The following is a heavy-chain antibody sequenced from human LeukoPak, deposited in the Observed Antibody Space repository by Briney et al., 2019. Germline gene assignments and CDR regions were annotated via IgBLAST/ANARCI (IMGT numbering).Heavy chain of an antibody. Sequence: GASVKVSCKASGYTFTSYGISWVRQAPGQGLEWMGIINPSGGSTSYAQKFQGRVTMTRDTSTSTVYMELSSLRSEDTAVYYCARGLAYCGGDCYPFDAFDIWGQGTMVTVSS. CDR3: ARGLAYCGGDCYPFDAFDI. V-gene: IGHV1-46*01. J-gene: IGHJ3*02. D-gene: IGHD2-21*02. CDR1: GYTFTSYG. CDR2: INPSGGST.